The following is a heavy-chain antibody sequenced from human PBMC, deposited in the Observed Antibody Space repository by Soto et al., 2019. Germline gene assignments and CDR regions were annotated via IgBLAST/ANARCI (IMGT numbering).Heavy chain of an antibody. J-gene: IGHJ4*02. D-gene: IGHD3-3*01. Sequence: EVQLLESGGDLVQPGGSLRLSCAASGFTFSSYAMSWVRQAPRKGLEWVSGISNSGGGTYYADSVKGRFTISRDNSKNTLYLQMNSLRAEDTAVYYCVKDLHFDFWSSYYGERYWGQGTLVTVST. CDR3: VKDLHFDFWSSYYGERY. CDR2: ISNSGGGT. CDR1: GFTFSSYA. V-gene: IGHV3-23*01.